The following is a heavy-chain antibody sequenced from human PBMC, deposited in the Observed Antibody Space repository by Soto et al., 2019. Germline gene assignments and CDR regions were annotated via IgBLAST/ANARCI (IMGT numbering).Heavy chain of an antibody. CDR1: GYTFTSYG. CDR2: ISAYSGIT. Sequence: QVQLVQSGAEVKQSGASVKVSCKASGYTFTSYGTSWVRQAPGHGLEWMGWISAYSGITNYAQKVQGRVTMTRDTSTRTAYMELRSLRSDDTAVYYCARIAAHKRSFYYSGMDVWGQLTTVTVSS. D-gene: IGHD2-21*01. V-gene: IGHV1-18*01. J-gene: IGHJ6*02. CDR3: ARIAAHKRSFYYSGMDV.